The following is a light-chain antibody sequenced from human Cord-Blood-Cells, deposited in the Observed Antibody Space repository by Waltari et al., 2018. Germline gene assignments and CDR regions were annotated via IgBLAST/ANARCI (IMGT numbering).Light chain of an antibody. J-gene: IGLJ3*02. CDR1: ALPKKN. Sequence: SYELTQPPSVSVSLGQMARITCSGAALPKKNAYWYQQKPGQFPVLVIYKDSERPSGIPERFSGSSSGTIVTLTISGVQAEDEADYYCLSADSSGTYPEVFGGGTKLTVL. CDR3: LSADSSGTYPEV. V-gene: IGLV3-16*01. CDR2: KDS.